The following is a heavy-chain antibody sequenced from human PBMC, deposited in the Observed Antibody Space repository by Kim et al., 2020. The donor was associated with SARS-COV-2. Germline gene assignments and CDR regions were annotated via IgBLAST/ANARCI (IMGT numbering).Heavy chain of an antibody. CDR3: AAGIAAAGI. Sequence: STDYADAVKGRFTITRDNSKNTLYLQMNSLRAEDTAVYYCAAGIAAAGIWGQGTLVTVSS. J-gene: IGHJ4*02. V-gene: IGHV3-23*01. CDR2: ST. D-gene: IGHD6-13*01.